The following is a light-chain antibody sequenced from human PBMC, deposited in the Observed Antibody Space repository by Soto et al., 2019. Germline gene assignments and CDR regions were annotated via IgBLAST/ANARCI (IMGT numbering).Light chain of an antibody. CDR3: QQYNTYSWT. CDR1: QSISSW. J-gene: IGKJ1*01. V-gene: IGKV1-5*03. CDR2: KAS. Sequence: DIQMTQSPSTLSASVGDRVTITCRASQSISSWLAWYQQKPGKAPKLLIYKASSLESGVPSRFSGNGSGTEFTLTISSLQPDDSATYYCQQYNTYSWTFGQGTKVEIK.